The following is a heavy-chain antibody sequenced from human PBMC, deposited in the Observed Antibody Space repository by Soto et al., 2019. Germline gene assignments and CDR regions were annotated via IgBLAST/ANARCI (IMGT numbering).Heavy chain of an antibody. CDR3: ALPGIAVAGTIVSSYYYYGMDV. V-gene: IGHV4-39*01. CDR2: IYYSGST. CDR1: GGSISSSSYY. Sequence: SETLSLTCTVSGGSISSSSYYWGWIRQPPGKGLEWIGSIYYSGSTYYNPSLKSRVTISVDTSKNQFSLKLSSVTAADTAVYYCALPGIAVAGTIVSSYYYYGMDVWGQGTTVTVSS. D-gene: IGHD6-19*01. J-gene: IGHJ6*02.